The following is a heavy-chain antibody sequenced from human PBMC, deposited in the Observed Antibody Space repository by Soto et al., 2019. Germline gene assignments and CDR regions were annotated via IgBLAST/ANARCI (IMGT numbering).Heavy chain of an antibody. CDR3: ARLFCSSSSCLTPSWVDP. D-gene: IGHD2-2*01. CDR1: GGSISSNNW. V-gene: IGHV4-4*02. J-gene: IGHJ5*02. Sequence: QVQLQESGPGLVKPSGTLSLTCAVSGGSISSNNWWSWVRQAPGPGLEWIGDSFHSGSTNSNPSLKSRVTIAVDKSKNHFSVKLSSVTAADTAMYSCARLFCSSSSCLTPSWVDPWGQGNLVTVSS. CDR2: SFHSGST.